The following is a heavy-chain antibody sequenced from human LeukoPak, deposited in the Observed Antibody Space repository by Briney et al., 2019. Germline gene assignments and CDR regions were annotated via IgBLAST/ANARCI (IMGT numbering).Heavy chain of an antibody. CDR2: VQEDGSYK. CDR3: ARVIVDSSGYYRFSYFDD. D-gene: IGHD3-22*01. V-gene: IGHV3-7*01. J-gene: IGHJ4*02. CDR1: GFTFSNYW. Sequence: GGSLRLSCAASGFTFSNYWMSWVRQAPGKGLEWVAHVQEDGSYKYYVDSVKGRFTISRDNGKNSLYLQMNSLRAEDTAVYYCARVIVDSSGYYRFSYFDDWGQGTLVTVSS.